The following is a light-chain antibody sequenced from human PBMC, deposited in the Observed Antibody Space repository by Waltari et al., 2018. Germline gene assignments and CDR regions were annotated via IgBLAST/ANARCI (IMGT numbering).Light chain of an antibody. CDR3: QQYDVLQYT. CDR1: QDITNC. Sequence: DIQMTLSPSSLSASVGDRVTITCQASQDITNCLNWYQQKPGQAPKLLIYDASNLKTGVPSRFSGRGFGTDFTFTISSLQPEDVATYYCQQYDVLQYTFGPGTKVNLK. CDR2: DAS. J-gene: IGKJ3*01. V-gene: IGKV1-33*01.